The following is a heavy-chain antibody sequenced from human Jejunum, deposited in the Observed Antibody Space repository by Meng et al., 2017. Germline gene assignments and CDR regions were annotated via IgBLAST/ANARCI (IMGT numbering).Heavy chain of an antibody. D-gene: IGHD1-26*01. CDR3: AKDEGTTTAFDH. CDR1: GYTFTAYY. V-gene: IGHV1-2*06. Sequence: QVHLVQSGAEVKKPGASVRVSCEASGYTFTAYYVHWVRQAPGQGLEWMGRMKPNNSDTNYAQKFQGRVTMTKATSTAYMDLSSLTSDDTAVYYCAKDEGTTTAFDHWGQGTLVTVSS. CDR2: MKPNNSDT. J-gene: IGHJ4*02.